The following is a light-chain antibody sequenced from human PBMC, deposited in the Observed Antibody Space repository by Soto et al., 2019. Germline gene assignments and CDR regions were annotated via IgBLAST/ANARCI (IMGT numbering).Light chain of an antibody. CDR1: QNINNW. Sequence: DIQLTPSPSTLSASVGDRVTLTCRASQNINNWLAWYQQKPGKAPKVLIYDASSLESGVPSRFSGSGSGTEFTLTISSLQPDDFATYYCQQYDGNFGPGT. CDR2: DAS. CDR3: QQYDGN. J-gene: IGKJ3*01. V-gene: IGKV1-5*01.